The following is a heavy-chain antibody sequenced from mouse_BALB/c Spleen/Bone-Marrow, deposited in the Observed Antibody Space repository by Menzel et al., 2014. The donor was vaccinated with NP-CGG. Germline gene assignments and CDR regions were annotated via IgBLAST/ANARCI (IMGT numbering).Heavy chain of an antibody. J-gene: IGHJ3*01. CDR2: ISGGGSYT. CDR1: GFTFSNYG. V-gene: IGHV5-9-2*01. D-gene: IGHD2-4*01. CDR3: ARHAYYDQTEVSFVY. Sequence: EVQVVESGGGLVKSGGSLKLSCAASGFTFSNYGMSWVRQTPEKRLEWVATISGGGSYTFYSDSVKGRFTISRDNAKNNLYLQLSGLRSEDTALYYCARHAYYDQTEVSFVYWGQGTLSLSLQ.